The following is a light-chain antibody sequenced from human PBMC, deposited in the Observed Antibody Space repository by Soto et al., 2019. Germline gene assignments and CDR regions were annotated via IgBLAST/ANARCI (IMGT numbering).Light chain of an antibody. CDR1: QSVSSN. Sequence: EIVMTQCPATVSVSPGERATLSCRASQSVSSNLAWYQQKPGQAPRLLIYGASTRATGIPARFSGSGSGTEFTLTISSLQSEDFAVYYCQQYDNWHTWTFGQGTKVEIK. CDR3: QQYDNWHTWT. CDR2: GAS. V-gene: IGKV3-15*01. J-gene: IGKJ1*01.